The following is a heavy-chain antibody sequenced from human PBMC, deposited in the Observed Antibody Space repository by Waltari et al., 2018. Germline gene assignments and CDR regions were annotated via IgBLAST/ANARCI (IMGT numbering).Heavy chain of an antibody. Sequence: QVQLQESGPGLVKPSETLSLTCTVSGGSISSYYWSWLRQPPGKGLEWIGYIYYSGSTNYNPSLKSRVTISVDTSKNQFSLKLSSVTAADTAVYYCARGIAVAGAFDYWGQGTLVTVSS. V-gene: IGHV4-59*01. CDR2: IYYSGST. D-gene: IGHD6-19*01. J-gene: IGHJ4*02. CDR1: GGSISSYY. CDR3: ARGIAVAGAFDY.